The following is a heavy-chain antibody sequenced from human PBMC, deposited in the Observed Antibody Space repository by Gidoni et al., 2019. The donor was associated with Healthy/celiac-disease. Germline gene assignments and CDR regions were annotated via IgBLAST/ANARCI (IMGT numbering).Heavy chain of an antibody. CDR3: ARDTGYYYDSSGYYGYFDY. Sequence: QVQLQEPGPGLVKPSETLSLTCTVSGGSISSYYWSWIRQPAGKGLEWIGRIYTSGSTNYNPSLQSRVTMSVDTSKIQFSLKLSSVTAADTAVYYCARDTGYYYDSSGYYGYFDYWGQGTLVTVSS. V-gene: IGHV4-4*07. CDR2: IYTSGST. J-gene: IGHJ4*02. CDR1: GGSISSYY. D-gene: IGHD3-22*01.